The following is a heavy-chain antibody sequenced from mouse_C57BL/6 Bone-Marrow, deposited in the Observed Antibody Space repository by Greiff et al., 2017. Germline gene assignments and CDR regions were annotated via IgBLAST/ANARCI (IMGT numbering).Heavy chain of an antibody. CDR3: AKRFAY. CDR2: ISDGGSYT. Sequence: EVQLVESGGGLVKPGGSLKLSCAASGFTFSSYAMSWVRQTPEKRLEWVATISDGGSYTYYPDNVKGRFTISRDNAKNNLYLQMSHLKSEDTAMYYCAKRFAYGGQGTLVTVSA. CDR1: GFTFSSYA. J-gene: IGHJ3*01. V-gene: IGHV5-4*03.